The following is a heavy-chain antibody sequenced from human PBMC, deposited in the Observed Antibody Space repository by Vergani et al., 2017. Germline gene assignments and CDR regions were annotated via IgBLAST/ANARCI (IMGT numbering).Heavy chain of an antibody. V-gene: IGHV4-34*11. D-gene: IGHD1-7*01. CDR2: IYYSGST. CDR3: ARALSSGTRRHYFDY. Sequence: QVQLQQWGAGLLKPSETLSLTCAVYGGSFSGYYWSWIRQPPGKGLEWIGYIYYSGSTNYNPSLKSRVTISVDTSKNQFSLKLSSVTAADTAVYYCARALSSGTRRHYFDYWGQGTLVTVSS. CDR1: GGSFSGYY. J-gene: IGHJ4*02.